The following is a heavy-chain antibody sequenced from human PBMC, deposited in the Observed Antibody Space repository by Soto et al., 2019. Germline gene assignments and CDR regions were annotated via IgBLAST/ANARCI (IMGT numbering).Heavy chain of an antibody. CDR3: AKGRGSGWAWYFDN. CDR2: ISDTGAST. CDR1: GFTFKESA. D-gene: IGHD6-19*01. V-gene: IGHV3-23*01. Sequence: GSLRRCFAASGFTFKESAMNLVRQAPGKGLEWVASISDTGASTWYAESVRGRLSISRDNSKNTLYLQMNSLRGEDTAVYYCAKGRGSGWAWYFDNWGQGTLVTVYS. J-gene: IGHJ4*02.